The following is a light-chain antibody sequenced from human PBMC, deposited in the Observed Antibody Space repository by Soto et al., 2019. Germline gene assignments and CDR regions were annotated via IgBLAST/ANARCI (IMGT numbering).Light chain of an antibody. Sequence: QSALTQPASVSGSPGQSITISCTGTSSDIGGYDYISWYQQHPGKVPKLIIYDVTDRPSGVSNRFSGSKSGNTASLTISGLEAEDEADYCCSSYTSSSTGVVFGGGTKLTVL. CDR2: DVT. J-gene: IGLJ2*01. CDR1: SSDIGGYDY. V-gene: IGLV2-14*01. CDR3: SSYTSSSTGVV.